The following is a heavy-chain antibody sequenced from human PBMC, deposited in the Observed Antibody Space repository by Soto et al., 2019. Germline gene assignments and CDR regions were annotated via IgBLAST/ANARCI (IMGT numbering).Heavy chain of an antibody. Sequence: QVQLVESGGGVVQPGRSLRLSCAASGFTFSSYAMHWVRQAPGKGLEWVAVISSDGSNKYYADSVKGRFTISRDNSKNPLYLQMNSLRAGDTAVYYCARASSYYAGSGYYYGFFDYWGQGPLVTVSS. CDR3: ARASSYYAGSGYYYGFFDY. CDR2: ISSDGSNK. V-gene: IGHV3-30-3*01. D-gene: IGHD3-22*01. J-gene: IGHJ4*02. CDR1: GFTFSSYA.